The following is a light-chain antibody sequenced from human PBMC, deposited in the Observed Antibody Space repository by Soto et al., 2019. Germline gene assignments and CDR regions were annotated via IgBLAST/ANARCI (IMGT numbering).Light chain of an antibody. CDR3: HQYGSSPQA. CDR2: GAS. Sequence: EIVLTQSPGTLSLSPGERVTLSCWASQSVTRSFLAWYQQKPGQAPRLLIYGASSRATGIPDRFSGSGSGTDFTLTISRLEPEDFAVYYCHQYGSSPQAFGPGTKVDIK. V-gene: IGKV3-20*01. CDR1: QSVTRSF. J-gene: IGKJ3*01.